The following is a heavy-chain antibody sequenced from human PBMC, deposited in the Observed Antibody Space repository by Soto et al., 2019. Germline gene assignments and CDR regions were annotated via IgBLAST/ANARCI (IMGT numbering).Heavy chain of an antibody. CDR2: RSHDESYR. CDR1: GFTLSNYV. V-gene: IGHV3-30*03. CDR3: ARENPKMGTGGGFEP. Sequence: GGSLRLSCAASGFTLSNYVINWLSQAPGKGLEWVAVRSHDESYRFYADSVKGRVIISRDGSQNTLFLQLNSLRPEDTAVYYCARENPKMGTGGGFEPWGQGT. J-gene: IGHJ5*02. D-gene: IGHD2-15*01.